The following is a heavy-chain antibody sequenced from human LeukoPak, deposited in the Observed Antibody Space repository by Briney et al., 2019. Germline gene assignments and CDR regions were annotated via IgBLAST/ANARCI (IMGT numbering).Heavy chain of an antibody. Sequence: SETLSLTCTVSGGSISSYYWSWIRQPPGKGLEWIGYIYYSGSTNYNPSLKSRVTISVDTSKNQFSLKLSSVTAADTAVYYCARSGSSWPHDAFDIWGQGTMVTVSS. D-gene: IGHD6-13*01. CDR2: IYYSGST. J-gene: IGHJ3*02. V-gene: IGHV4-59*01. CDR3: ARSGSSWPHDAFDI. CDR1: GGSISSYY.